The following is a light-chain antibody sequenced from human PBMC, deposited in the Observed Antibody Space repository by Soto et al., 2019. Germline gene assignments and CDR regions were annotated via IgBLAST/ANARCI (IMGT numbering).Light chain of an antibody. CDR2: DVS. J-gene: IGLJ2*01. CDR1: SSDVGGYNY. V-gene: IGLV2-14*01. CDR3: SSYTSSSTLVV. Sequence: QSALTQPASVSGSPGQSITISCTGTSSDVGGYNYVSWYQQHPGKAPKLMIYDVSNRPSGVSNRFSGSKSGNTASLTISGPQAEDEADYCCSSYTSSSTLVVFGGGTKLTVL.